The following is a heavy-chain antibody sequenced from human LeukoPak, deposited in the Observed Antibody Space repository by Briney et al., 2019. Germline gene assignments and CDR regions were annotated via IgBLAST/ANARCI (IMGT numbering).Heavy chain of an antibody. CDR2: INHSGST. CDR3: ARVGYYYGSSGDSYKDY. Sequence: EASETLSLTCAVYGGSFSGYYWSWIRQPPGKGLEWIGEINHSGSTNYNPSLKSRVTISVDTSKNQFSLKLSSVTAADTAVYYCARVGYYYGSSGDSYKDYWGQGTLVTVSS. D-gene: IGHD3-22*01. CDR1: GGSFSGYY. V-gene: IGHV4-34*01. J-gene: IGHJ4*02.